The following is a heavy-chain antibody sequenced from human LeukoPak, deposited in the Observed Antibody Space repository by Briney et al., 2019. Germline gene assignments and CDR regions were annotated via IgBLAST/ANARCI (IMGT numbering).Heavy chain of an antibody. J-gene: IGHJ6*03. CDR2: IYTSGST. CDR1: GGSISSSSYY. V-gene: IGHV4-61*02. Sequence: SETLSLTCTVSGGSISSSSYYWGWIRQPAGKGLEWIGRIYTSGSTNYNPSLKSRVTISVDTSKNQFSLKLSSVTAADTAVYYCAREEGPYYGSGYYMDVWGKGTTVTISS. D-gene: IGHD3-10*01. CDR3: AREEGPYYGSGYYMDV.